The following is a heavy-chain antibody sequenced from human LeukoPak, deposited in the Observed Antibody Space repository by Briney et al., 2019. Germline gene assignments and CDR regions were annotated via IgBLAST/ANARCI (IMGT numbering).Heavy chain of an antibody. CDR2: ISSSSDTI. J-gene: IGHJ4*02. D-gene: IGHD6-19*01. V-gene: IGHV3-48*01. CDR3: ARGRPIDSSGWYYFDY. CDR1: GFTFSNYA. Sequence: GGSLRLSCAASGFTFSNYAMNWVRQAPGKGLEWVSYISSSSDTIDYADSVKGRFTSSRDNAKNSLYLQMNSLRAEDTAVYYCARGRPIDSSGWYYFDYWGQGILVTVSS.